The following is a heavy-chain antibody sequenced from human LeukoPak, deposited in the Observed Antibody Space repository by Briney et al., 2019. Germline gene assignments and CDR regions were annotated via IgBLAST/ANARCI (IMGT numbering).Heavy chain of an antibody. CDR1: GYTFTGYY. D-gene: IGHD2-2*01. V-gene: IGHV1-2*02. CDR2: INPNRGGT. J-gene: IGHJ1*01. Sequence: GASVKVSCKASGYTFTGYYMHWVRQAPGQGLEWMGWINPNRGGTNYAQRFQGRVTMTRDTSISTAYMELSRLRSDDTAVYYCASPRSRHIAMPFQQWGQGTLVTVSS. CDR3: ASPRSRHIAMPFQQ.